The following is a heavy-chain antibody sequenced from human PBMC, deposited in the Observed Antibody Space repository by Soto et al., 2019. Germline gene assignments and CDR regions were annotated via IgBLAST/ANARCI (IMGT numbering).Heavy chain of an antibody. D-gene: IGHD2-21*02. Sequence: GGSLRLSCAASGFTFSSYSMNWVRQAPGKGLEWVSSISSSSSYIYYADSVKGRFTISRDNAKNSLYLQMNSLRAEDTAVYYCARQNKLLTTVYYYGMDVWGQGTTVTVSS. CDR3: ARQNKLLTTVYYYGMDV. CDR2: ISSSSSYI. J-gene: IGHJ6*02. V-gene: IGHV3-21*01. CDR1: GFTFSSYS.